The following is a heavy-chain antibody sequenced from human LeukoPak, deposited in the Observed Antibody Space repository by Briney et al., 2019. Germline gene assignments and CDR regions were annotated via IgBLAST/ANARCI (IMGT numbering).Heavy chain of an antibody. CDR3: ARVGSYSYGYHYYYYYMDV. CDR1: GYTFTGYY. D-gene: IGHD5-18*01. J-gene: IGHJ6*03. V-gene: IGHV1-2*02. Sequence: GASVKVSCKASGYTFTGYYMHWVRQAPGRGLEWMGWINPNSGGTNYAQKFQGRVTMTRDTSISTAYMELSRLKSDDTAVYYCARVGSYSYGYHYYYYYMDVWGKGTTVTVSS. CDR2: INPNSGGT.